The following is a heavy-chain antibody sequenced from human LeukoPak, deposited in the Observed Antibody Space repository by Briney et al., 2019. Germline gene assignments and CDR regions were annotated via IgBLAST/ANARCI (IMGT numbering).Heavy chain of an antibody. V-gene: IGHV3-48*01. Sequence: GGSLRLSCAASGFTSSSYSMNCVRQAPGHGLEWVTYIGSGGTTIQYGDSVKGRVTTSGDTAQKSLYLKMNSLRAEDTAVYYCVRYQTAYCEGSCYCAIDVWGQGTMVTVSS. J-gene: IGHJ3*01. CDR2: IGSGGTTI. D-gene: IGHD2-21*01. CDR3: VRYQTAYCEGSCYCAIDV. CDR1: GFTSSSYS.